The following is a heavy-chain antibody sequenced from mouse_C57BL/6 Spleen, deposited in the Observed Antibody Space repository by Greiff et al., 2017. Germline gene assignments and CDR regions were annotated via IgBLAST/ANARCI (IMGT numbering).Heavy chain of an antibody. CDR2: IHPNSGST. D-gene: IGHD2-12*01. CDR1: GYTFTSYW. V-gene: IGHV1-64*01. J-gene: IGHJ3*01. CDR3: AREGDDGPGFAY. Sequence: QVQLQQPGAELVKPGASVKLSCKASGYTFTSYWMHWVKQRPGQGLEWIGMIHPNSGSTNYNEKFKSKATLTVDKSSSTAYMQLSSLTSEDSAVYYGAREGDDGPGFAYWGQGTLVTVSA.